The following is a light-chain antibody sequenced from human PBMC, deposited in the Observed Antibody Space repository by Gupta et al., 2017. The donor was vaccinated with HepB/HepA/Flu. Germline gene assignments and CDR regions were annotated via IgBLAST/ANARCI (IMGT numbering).Light chain of an antibody. CDR2: ANS. Sequence: QSVLTQPPSVSGAPGRRVTISCTGIRSTLGAPSHVTWSQHLPGTAPKPHLYANSNRPSGVPDRFSGSKSGTSAALAITGLQAEDEAHYYCQSFDNSLTAVVFGGGTKLTVL. V-gene: IGLV1-40*01. CDR3: QSFDNSLTAVV. CDR1: RSTLGAPSH. J-gene: IGLJ2*01.